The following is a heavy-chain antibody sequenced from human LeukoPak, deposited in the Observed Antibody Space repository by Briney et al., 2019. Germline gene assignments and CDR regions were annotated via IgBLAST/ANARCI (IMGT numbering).Heavy chain of an antibody. Sequence: ASVKVSCKASGYTFTGYYMHWVRQAPGQGLEWMGWINPNSGGTNYAQKFQGRVTMTRDTSISTAYMELSRLRSDDTAVYYCARAICSSTSCYEPYYYYMDVWGKGTTVTVSS. CDR1: GYTFTGYY. D-gene: IGHD2-2*01. CDR2: INPNSGGT. CDR3: ARAICSSTSCYEPYYYYMDV. J-gene: IGHJ6*03. V-gene: IGHV1-2*02.